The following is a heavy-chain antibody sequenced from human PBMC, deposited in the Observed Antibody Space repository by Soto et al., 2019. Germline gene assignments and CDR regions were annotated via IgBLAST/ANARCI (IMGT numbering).Heavy chain of an antibody. D-gene: IGHD3-16*02. V-gene: IGHV3-21*01. Sequence: GGSLGLSCSASVFPFSSFAMTWVRPAPGEGQGLRRGLEWVSSISSSSSYIYYADSVKGRFTISRDNAKNSLYLQMNSLRAEDTAVYYCARGEGTAGNYDYIWGSYRRANYYYYYMDVWGKGTTVTVSS. J-gene: IGHJ6*03. CDR3: ARGEGTAGNYDYIWGSYRRANYYYYYMDV. CDR1: VFPFSSFA. CDR2: ISSSSSYI.